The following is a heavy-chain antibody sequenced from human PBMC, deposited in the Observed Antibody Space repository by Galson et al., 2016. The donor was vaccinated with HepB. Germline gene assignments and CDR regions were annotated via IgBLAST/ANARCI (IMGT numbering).Heavy chain of an antibody. CDR2: ISASSGST. J-gene: IGHJ6*02. CDR3: ARHSYLHAGAMDV. V-gene: IGHV3-48*02. Sequence: SLRLSCAASGFTFSNYVMNWVRQAPGKGLEWVSYISASSGSTYYADSVRGRSTISRVNAKNSLYLQMNSLRDEDTAVYYCARHSYLHAGAMDVWGQGTTVTVSS. D-gene: IGHD2-2*01. CDR1: GFTFSNYV.